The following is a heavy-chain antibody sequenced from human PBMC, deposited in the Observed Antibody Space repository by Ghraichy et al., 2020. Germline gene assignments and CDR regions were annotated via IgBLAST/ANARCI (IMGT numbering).Heavy chain of an antibody. V-gene: IGHV3-15*07. Sequence: GGSLRLSCAASGFTFSNAWMNWVRQAPGKGLEWVGRIKSKTDGGTTDYAAPVKGRFTISRDDSKNTLYLQMNSLKTEDTAVYYCTTGLSYCGGDCYRGSSLVLEKYYYYGMDVWGQGTTVTVSS. CDR2: IKSKTDGGTT. CDR1: GFTFSNAW. J-gene: IGHJ6*02. CDR3: TTGLSYCGGDCYRGSSLVLEKYYYYGMDV. D-gene: IGHD2-21*02.